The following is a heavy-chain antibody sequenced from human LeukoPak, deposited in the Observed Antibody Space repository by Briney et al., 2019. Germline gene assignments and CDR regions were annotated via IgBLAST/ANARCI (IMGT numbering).Heavy chain of an antibody. J-gene: IGHJ2*01. CDR1: GGSISSGSYY. CDR3: ARDLEEKGYFDL. Sequence: SETLSLTCTVSGGSISSGSYYWSRIRQPAGKGLEWIGRIYTSGSTNYNPSLKSRVTISVDTSKNQFSLKLSSVTAADTAVYYCARDLEEKGYFDLWGRGTLVTVSS. V-gene: IGHV4-61*02. CDR2: IYTSGST.